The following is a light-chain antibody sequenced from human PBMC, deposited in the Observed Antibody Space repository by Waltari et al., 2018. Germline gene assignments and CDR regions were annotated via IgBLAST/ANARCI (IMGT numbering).Light chain of an antibody. CDR2: DAS. J-gene: IGKJ4*01. Sequence: EIVFTQSPATLSLSPGEIATLSCRASQSVSNYLAWYQQKPGQAPRLLIYDASTRATGTPARFSGSGSGTDFTLTISSLEPEDFAFYYCQQRGNGLTFGGGTKVEIK. V-gene: IGKV3-11*01. CDR1: QSVSNY. CDR3: QQRGNGLT.